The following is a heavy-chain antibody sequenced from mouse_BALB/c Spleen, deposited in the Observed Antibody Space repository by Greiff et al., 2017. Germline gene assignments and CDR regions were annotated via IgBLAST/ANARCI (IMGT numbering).Heavy chain of an antibody. V-gene: IGHV14-3*02. D-gene: IGHD2-1*01. CDR1: GFNIKDTY. CDR2: IDPANGNT. J-gene: IGHJ2*01. CDR3: ARGGYYGNYVFFDY. Sequence: EVQLQQSGAELVKPGASVKLSCTASGFNIKDTYMHWVKQRPEQGLEWIGRIDPANGNTKYDPKFQGKATITADTSSNTAYLQLSSLTSEDTAVYYCARGGYYGNYVFFDYWGQGTTLTVSS.